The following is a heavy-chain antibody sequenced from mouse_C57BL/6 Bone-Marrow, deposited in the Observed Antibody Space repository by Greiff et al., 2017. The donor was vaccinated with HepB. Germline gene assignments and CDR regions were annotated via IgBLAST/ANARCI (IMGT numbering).Heavy chain of an antibody. CDR3: GITTVVALYGNYNYYAMDY. J-gene: IGHJ4*01. CDR1: GFNIKNTY. V-gene: IGHV14-3*01. Sequence: EVQLQQSVAELVRPGASVKLSCTASGFNIKNTYMHWVKQRPEQGLEWIGRIDPANGNTKYAPKFQGKATITADTSSNTAYLQLSSLTSEDTAIYYCGITTVVALYGNYNYYAMDYWGQGTSVTVSS. CDR2: IDPANGNT. D-gene: IGHD1-1*01.